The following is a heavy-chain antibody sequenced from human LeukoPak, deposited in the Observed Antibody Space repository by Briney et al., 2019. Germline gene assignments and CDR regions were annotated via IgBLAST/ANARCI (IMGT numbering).Heavy chain of an antibody. V-gene: IGHV3-23*01. J-gene: IGHJ4*02. D-gene: IGHD3-22*01. CDR1: GFTFSSYA. CDR3: AKGSYYYDSADYFDY. CDR2: LSGSGGNT. Sequence: GGSLRLSCAASGFTFSSYAMNWVRQAPGKGLEWVSTLSGSGGNTYYADSVKGRVTISRDNSKNTLYLQMNSLRAEDTAVYHCAKGSYYYDSADYFDYWGQGTLVTVSS.